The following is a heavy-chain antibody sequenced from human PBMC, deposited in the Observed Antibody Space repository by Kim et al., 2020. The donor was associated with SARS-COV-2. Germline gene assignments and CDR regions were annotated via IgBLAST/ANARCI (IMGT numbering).Heavy chain of an antibody. D-gene: IGHD2-2*01. CDR1: GFTFSSYA. CDR3: AKGQYCSSTTCYAGGSYYFDY. V-gene: IGHV3-23*01. Sequence: GGSLRLSCAASGFTFSSYAMSWVRQAPGKGLEWVSGFSGSGGSTNYADSVKGRFTLSRDNSKNTLYLQMNSLRAEDTAVYYCAKGQYCSSTTCYAGGSYYFDYWGQGTLVTVSS. CDR2: FSGSGGST. J-gene: IGHJ4*02.